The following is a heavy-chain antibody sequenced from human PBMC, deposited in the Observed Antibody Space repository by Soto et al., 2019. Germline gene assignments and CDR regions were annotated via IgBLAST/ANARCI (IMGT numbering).Heavy chain of an antibody. Sequence: QVQLQESGPGLVKPSQTLSLTCTVSGGSISSGGYYWSWIRQHPGKGLEWIGYIYYSGSTYYNPSPKSRVTISVDTSKNQFSLKLSSVTAADTAVYYCARDRVDTAMVLDYWGQGTLVTVSS. J-gene: IGHJ4*02. CDR2: IYYSGST. D-gene: IGHD5-18*01. CDR3: ARDRVDTAMVLDY. V-gene: IGHV4-31*03. CDR1: GGSISSGGYY.